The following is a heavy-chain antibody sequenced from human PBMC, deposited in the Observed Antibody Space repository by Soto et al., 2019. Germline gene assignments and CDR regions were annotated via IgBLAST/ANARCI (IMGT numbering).Heavy chain of an antibody. CDR3: SRHTITTVTTFDS. Sequence: QLQLQESGPGLVRPSETLSLTCTVSGGSISSLTYNWGWIRQPPGKGLEWIGNIYYSGSPYYNPSRKRRVTIAVDTSKNQFALRLRSVTAADTALYYCSRHTITTVTTFDSWGQGTLVTVSS. CDR1: GGSISSLTYN. CDR2: IYYSGSP. D-gene: IGHD4-17*01. J-gene: IGHJ4*02. V-gene: IGHV4-39*01.